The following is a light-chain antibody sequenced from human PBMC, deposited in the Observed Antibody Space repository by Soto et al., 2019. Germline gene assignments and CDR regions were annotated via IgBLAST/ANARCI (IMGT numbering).Light chain of an antibody. CDR3: QQYYSWPRT. J-gene: IGKJ1*01. CDR1: QTVSSN. Sequence: EIVMTQSPATLSVSPGERATLSCRASQTVSSNLVWYQQKPGQAPRVLIYGASIRATGIPARFSGSGSGTEFTLTISSLQPEDFAVYHCQQYYSWPRTFGQGTKVEI. CDR2: GAS. V-gene: IGKV3-15*01.